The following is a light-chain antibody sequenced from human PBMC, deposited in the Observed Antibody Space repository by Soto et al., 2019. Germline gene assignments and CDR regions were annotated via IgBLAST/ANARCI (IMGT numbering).Light chain of an antibody. V-gene: IGKV3D-20*02. CDR3: QQRSNWPPLT. J-gene: IGKJ4*01. CDR1: QSITNNH. Sequence: EIVLTQSPGTLSLSPGERATLSCRASQSITNNHLAWYQQKPGQAPRLLIYGASSRATGIPDRFSGSGSGTDFTLTISRLEPEDFAVYYCQQRSNWPPLTFGGGTKVEIK. CDR2: GAS.